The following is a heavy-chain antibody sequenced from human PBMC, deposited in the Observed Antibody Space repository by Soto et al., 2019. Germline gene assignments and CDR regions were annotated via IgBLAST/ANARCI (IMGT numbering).Heavy chain of an antibody. Sequence: VGSLRLSCAAPGFNFNIHALHWIRQAPGEGLEWVAVMSPGGNSQYYADSVKGRFTISRDTSKSTLYLQMTSLRPEDTAVYYCASGAAFYYDTSRYWGQGTLVTVSS. V-gene: IGHV3-30-3*01. J-gene: IGHJ4*02. CDR1: GFNFNIHA. CDR2: MSPGGNSQ. CDR3: ASGAAFYYDTSRY. D-gene: IGHD3-22*01.